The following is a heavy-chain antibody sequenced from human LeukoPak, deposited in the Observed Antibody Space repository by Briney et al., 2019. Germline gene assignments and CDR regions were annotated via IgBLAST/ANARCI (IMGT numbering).Heavy chain of an antibody. Sequence: GRSLRLSCTASGFTSGDSAMTWVRQAPGKGLEWVGFIRSKAYGGTTEYATSVKGRFTISRDDSKSIAYLQMNSLKTEDTAVYYCTRDQTPYYWGQGTLVTVSS. V-gene: IGHV3-49*04. CDR3: TRDQTPYY. CDR2: IRSKAYGGTT. J-gene: IGHJ4*02. CDR1: GFTSGDSA.